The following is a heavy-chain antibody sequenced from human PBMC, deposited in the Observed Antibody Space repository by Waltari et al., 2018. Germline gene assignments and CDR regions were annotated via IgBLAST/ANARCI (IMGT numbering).Heavy chain of an antibody. J-gene: IGHJ4*02. CDR3: ARSVAGVGMEY. V-gene: IGHV4-34*02. D-gene: IGHD6-19*01. Sequence: QVQLQQWGAGLLKPSETLSLSCDVSGGSLSGFHWTCLRQPPGKGLEWIGDFTLSGTSNSNPSLKGRTTVLLDTSRRQLSLRVTAMTAADTGVYFCARSVAGVGMEYWGQGTPVTVSS. CDR2: FTLSGTS. CDR1: GGSLSGFH.